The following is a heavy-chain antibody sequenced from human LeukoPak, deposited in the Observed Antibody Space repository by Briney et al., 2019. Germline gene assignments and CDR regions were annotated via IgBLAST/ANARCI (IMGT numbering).Heavy chain of an antibody. D-gene: IGHD3-22*01. CDR2: ISSSGNTI. CDR3: ARASWDYYDSSGYYYGSDY. CDR1: GFTFSDYY. Sequence: GGSLRLSCAASGFTFSDYYMSWIRQAPGKGLEWVSYISSSGNTIYYADSVKGRFTISRDNAKNSLFLQMNSLRADDTAVYYCARASWDYYDSSGYYYGSDYWGQGTLVTVSS. V-gene: IGHV3-11*01. J-gene: IGHJ4*02.